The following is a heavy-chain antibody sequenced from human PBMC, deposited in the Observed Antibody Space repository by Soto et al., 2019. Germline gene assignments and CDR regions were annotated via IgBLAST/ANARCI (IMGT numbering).Heavy chain of an antibody. CDR1: GGSISSSSYY. V-gene: IGHV4-39*01. J-gene: IGHJ6*02. D-gene: IGHD4-17*01. CDR2: IYYSGST. Sequence: SETLSLTCTVSGGSISSSSYYWGWIRQPPGKGLEWIGSIYYSGSTYYNPSLKSRVTISVDTSKNQFSLRLSSVTAADTAVYYCARHWTVTTDYYYYSMDVWGQGTTVTVSS. CDR3: ARHWTVTTDYYYYSMDV.